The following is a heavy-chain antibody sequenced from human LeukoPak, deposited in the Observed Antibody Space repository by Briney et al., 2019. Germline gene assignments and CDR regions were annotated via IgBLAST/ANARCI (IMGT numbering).Heavy chain of an antibody. J-gene: IGHJ1*01. CDR2: VDPEDGET. CDR3: ATVYCGGDCYPAEYFQH. CDR1: GCTFTDYY. D-gene: IGHD2-21*02. Sequence: VKVSCKVPGCTFTDYYMHWVPQAPGKGLEWMGLVDPEDGETIYAEKFQGRVTITADTSTDTAYMELSSLRSEDTAVYYCATVYCGGDCYPAEYFQHWGQGTLVTVSS. V-gene: IGHV1-69-2*01.